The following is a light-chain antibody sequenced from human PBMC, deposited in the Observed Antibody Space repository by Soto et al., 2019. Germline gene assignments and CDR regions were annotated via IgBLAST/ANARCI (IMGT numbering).Light chain of an antibody. CDR3: VLSYGGAQAV. CDR2: DTS. V-gene: IGLV7-46*01. CDR1: TGAVTSGHY. Sequence: QAVVTQEPSLTVSPGGTVTLTCGSSTGAVTSGHYPYWFQQKPGQAPRTLIYDTSNKHSWTPARFSGSLLGGKAALTLSGAQPKAEVKYYGVLSYGGAQAVFGGGPNLTVL. J-gene: IGLJ2*01.